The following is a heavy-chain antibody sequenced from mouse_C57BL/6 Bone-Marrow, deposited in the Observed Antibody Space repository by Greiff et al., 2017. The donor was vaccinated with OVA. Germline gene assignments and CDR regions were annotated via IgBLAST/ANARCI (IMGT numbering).Heavy chain of an antibody. D-gene: IGHD2-4*01. CDR3: ARGRLRFAY. CDR1: GYTFTSYG. Sequence: VQLQQSGAELARPGASVKLSCKASGYTFTSYGISWVKQRTGQGLEWIGEIYPRSGNTYYNEKFKGKATLTADKSSSTAYMELRSLTSEDSAVYFCARGRLRFAYWGQGTLVTVSA. V-gene: IGHV1-81*01. CDR2: IYPRSGNT. J-gene: IGHJ3*01.